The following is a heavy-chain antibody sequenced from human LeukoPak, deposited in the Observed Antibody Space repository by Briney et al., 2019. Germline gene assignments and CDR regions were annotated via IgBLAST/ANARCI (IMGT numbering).Heavy chain of an antibody. J-gene: IGHJ4*02. D-gene: IGHD1-7*01. CDR3: ARWEIRGTAHQLDY. V-gene: IGHV3-7*01. CDR1: GFTLSSHW. Sequence: PGGSLRLSCTASGFTLSSHWMTWVRQAPGKGLEWVANINQDGSAKYYGDSVKGRFTISRDNAKNSMYLQMNSLRAEDTAVYYCARWEIRGTAHQLDYWGQGTLVTVFS. CDR2: INQDGSAK.